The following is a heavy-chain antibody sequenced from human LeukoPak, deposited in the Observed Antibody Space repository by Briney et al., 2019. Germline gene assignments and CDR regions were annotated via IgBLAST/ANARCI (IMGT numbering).Heavy chain of an antibody. J-gene: IGHJ6*03. CDR3: ARSREYSSTWYSISWYMDV. V-gene: IGHV4-34*01. CDR1: GGSFSGYY. D-gene: IGHD6-13*01. Sequence: SETLSLTCAVYGGSFSGYYWSGIRQPPGKGLEWIGEINDRGSTNYYPSRRSRITISVDTSKNQFSLKVTSVTAADPAVYYCARSREYSSTWYSISWYMDVWGKGTSVTVSS. CDR2: INDRGST.